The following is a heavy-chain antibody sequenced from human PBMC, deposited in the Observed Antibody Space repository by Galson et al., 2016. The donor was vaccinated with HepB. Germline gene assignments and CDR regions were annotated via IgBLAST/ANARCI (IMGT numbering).Heavy chain of an antibody. D-gene: IGHD6-13*01. V-gene: IGHV3-23*01. Sequence: SLRLSCAASGLTFSNYAMTWVRQAPGKGLEWVSSISGDTTTTYYADSVKGRFTTSRDNSKKTFYLQMNSLRAEDTASYYCAKGGGSTWYISPHFFDPWGQGTLVTVSS. CDR1: GLTFSNYA. J-gene: IGHJ5*02. CDR3: AKGGGSTWYISPHFFDP. CDR2: ISGDTTTT.